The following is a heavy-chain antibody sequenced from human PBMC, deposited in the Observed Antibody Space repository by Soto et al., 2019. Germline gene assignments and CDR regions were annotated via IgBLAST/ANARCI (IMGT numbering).Heavy chain of an antibody. V-gene: IGHV1-18*01. CDR1: GYTFTSYG. D-gene: IGHD5-12*01. J-gene: IGHJ6*02. CDR3: ARDRYSGYDFGGSVADV. CDR2: ISAYNGNT. Sequence: QVQLVQSGAGVKKPGASVKVSCKASGYTFTSYGISWVRQAPGQGLEWMGWISAYNGNTNYAQKLQGRVTMTTDTSTSTAYMELRSLRSDDTAVYYCARDRYSGYDFGGSVADVWGQGTTVTVSS.